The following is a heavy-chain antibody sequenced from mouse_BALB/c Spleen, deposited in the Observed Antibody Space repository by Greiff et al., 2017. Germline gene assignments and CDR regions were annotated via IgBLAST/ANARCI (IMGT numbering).Heavy chain of an antibody. Sequence: SGAELVRPGASVTLSCKASGYTFTDYEMHWVKQTPVHGLEWIGAIDPETGGTAYNQKFKGKATLTADKSSSTAYMELRSLTSEDSAVYYCTRGDDYAWFAYWGQGTLVTVSA. CDR1: GYTFTDYE. CDR3: TRGDDYAWFAY. CDR2: IDPETGGT. J-gene: IGHJ3*01. V-gene: IGHV1-15*01. D-gene: IGHD2-4*01.